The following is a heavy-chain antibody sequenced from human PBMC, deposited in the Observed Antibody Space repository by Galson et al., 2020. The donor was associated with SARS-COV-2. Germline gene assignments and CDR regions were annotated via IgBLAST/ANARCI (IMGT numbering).Heavy chain of an antibody. CDR2: IYHSGST. Sequence: ASETLSLTCAVSGGSISNTNWWSWVRQSPGKGLEWIGEIYHSGSTNYKPSLKSRVTISVDKSKKQFSLNLTSVTAADTAVYYCAGRVHGDPHVGYFDLWGRGTLVTVSS. D-gene: IGHD4-17*01. V-gene: IGHV4-4*02. CDR3: AGRVHGDPHVGYFDL. CDR1: GGSISNTNW. J-gene: IGHJ2*01.